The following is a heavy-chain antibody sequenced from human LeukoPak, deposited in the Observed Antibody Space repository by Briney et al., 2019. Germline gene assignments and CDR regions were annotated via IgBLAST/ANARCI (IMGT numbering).Heavy chain of an antibody. Sequence: SVKVSCKASGGTFSSYAISWVRQAPGQGLEWMGRIIPILGIANYAQKFQGRVTITADKSTSTAYMELSSLRSEDTAVYYCARGLYGDPEDDYWGQGTLVTVSS. CDR3: ARGLYGDPEDDY. CDR2: IIPILGIA. J-gene: IGHJ4*02. D-gene: IGHD4-17*01. CDR1: GGTFSSYA. V-gene: IGHV1-69*04.